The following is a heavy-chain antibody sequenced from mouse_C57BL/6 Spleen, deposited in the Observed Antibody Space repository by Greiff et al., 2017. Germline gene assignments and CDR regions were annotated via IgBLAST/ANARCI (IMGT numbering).Heavy chain of an antibody. CDR3: YYSNYAFDY. CDR1: GYTFTDYN. D-gene: IGHD2-5*01. CDR2: INPNNGGT. J-gene: IGHJ2*01. Sequence: VQLQQSGPELVKPGASVKMSCKASGYTFTDYNMHWVKQSHGKSLEWIGDINPNNGGTSYNQKFKGKATLTVDKSSSTAYMELRSLTSEDSAVYYCYYSNYAFDYWGQGTTLTVSS. V-gene: IGHV1-18*01.